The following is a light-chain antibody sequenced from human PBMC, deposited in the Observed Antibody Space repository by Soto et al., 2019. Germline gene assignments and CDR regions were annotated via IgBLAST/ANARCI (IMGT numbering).Light chain of an antibody. J-gene: IGLJ1*01. CDR1: SSDVGGYKY. CDR3: SSYTSSSTYV. Sequence: QSVLTQPASGSGSPGQSITISCTGTSSDVGGYKYVSWYQQHPGKAPTVMISEVSNRPSGVSNRFSGSKSGNTASLTISGLQAEDEADYYCSSYTSSSTYVFGTGTKLTVL. CDR2: EVS. V-gene: IGLV2-14*01.